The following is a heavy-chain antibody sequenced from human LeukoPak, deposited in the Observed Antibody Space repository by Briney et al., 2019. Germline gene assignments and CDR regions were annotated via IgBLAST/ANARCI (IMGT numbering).Heavy chain of an antibody. CDR1: GGSISSYY. CDR2: IYYSGST. CDR3: ARADSSSWYIKT. J-gene: IGHJ5*02. Sequence: PSETLSLTCTVSGGSISSYYWSWIRQPPGKGLEGIGYIYYSGSTNYNPSLKSRVTIAVDTSKNQFALKLSSVTAADTAVYYCARADSSSWYIKTWGQGTLVTVSS. V-gene: IGHV4-59*01. D-gene: IGHD6-13*01.